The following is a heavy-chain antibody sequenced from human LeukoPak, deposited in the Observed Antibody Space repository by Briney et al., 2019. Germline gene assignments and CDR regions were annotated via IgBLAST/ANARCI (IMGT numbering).Heavy chain of an antibody. J-gene: IGHJ4*02. D-gene: IGHD2-2*01. V-gene: IGHV4-38-2*01. CDR1: GYSISSGYY. Sequence: SETLSLTCAVSGYSISSGYYWGWIRPPPGKGREWIGRIYHSGSTYYNPSLKSRVTISVDTSKNQFSLKLSSVTDADTAVYYCAGGLAYCSSTSCHDYWGQGTLVTVSS. CDR2: IYHSGST. CDR3: AGGLAYCSSTSCHDY.